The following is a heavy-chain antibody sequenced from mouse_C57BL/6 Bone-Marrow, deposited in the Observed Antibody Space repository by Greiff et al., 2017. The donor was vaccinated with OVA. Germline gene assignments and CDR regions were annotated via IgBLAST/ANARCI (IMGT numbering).Heavy chain of an antibody. CDR2: ISSGGDYI. Sequence: EVKLMESGEGLVKPGGSLKLSCAASGFTFSSYAMSWVRQTPEKRLEWVAYISSGGDYIYYADTVKGRFTFSRDNAWNTLYLQLSSLTSEDTDMYYCTRTGSWFADWGKGTLVTVSA. CDR1: GFTFSSYA. J-gene: IGHJ3*01. V-gene: IGHV5-9-1*02. D-gene: IGHD2-2*01. CDR3: TRTGSWFAD.